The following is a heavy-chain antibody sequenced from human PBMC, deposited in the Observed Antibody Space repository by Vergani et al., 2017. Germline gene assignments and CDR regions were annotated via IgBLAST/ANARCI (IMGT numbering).Heavy chain of an antibody. D-gene: IGHD1-7*01. J-gene: IGHJ4*02. V-gene: IGHV3-23*01. CDR2: IRGSGGST. CDR1: GFTFSSYA. CDR3: AKDRDPGTPAFGY. Sequence: EVQLLESGGGLVQPGGSLRLSCAASGFTFSSYAMSWVRQAPGKGLEWVSAIRGSGGSTYYADSVKGRFTISRDNSKNTLYLQMNSLRAEDTAVYCCAKDRDPGTPAFGYWGQGTLVTVSS.